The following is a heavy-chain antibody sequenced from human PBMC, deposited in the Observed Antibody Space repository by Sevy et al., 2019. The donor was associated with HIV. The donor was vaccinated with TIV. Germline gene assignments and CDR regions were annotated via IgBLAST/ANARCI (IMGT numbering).Heavy chain of an antibody. CDR1: GFTFSTYN. V-gene: IGHV3-21*01. CDR2: ISGSGSYI. Sequence: GGSLRLSCAASGFTFSTYNMNWVRQAPGKGLEWVSSISGSGSYIDYADSVKGRFTISRDNAKNSLYLQMNSLRAEETAVYYCARVYCSSTSCLAYYYYGMDVWGQGTTVTVSS. J-gene: IGHJ6*02. D-gene: IGHD2-2*01. CDR3: ARVYCSSTSCLAYYYYGMDV.